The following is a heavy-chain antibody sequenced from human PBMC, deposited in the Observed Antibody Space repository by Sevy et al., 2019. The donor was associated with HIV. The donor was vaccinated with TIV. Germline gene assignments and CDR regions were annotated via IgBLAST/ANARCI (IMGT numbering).Heavy chain of an antibody. V-gene: IGHV1-24*01. J-gene: IGHJ5*02. CDR1: GYSLTKLS. CDR2: FDPEDGET. Sequence: ASVKVSCKVSGYSLTKLSMHWVRQAPGKGLEWMGGFDPEDGETIYAQKFQGRVTMTEYTSTDTAYMELSSLRSEDTAVYYCATLYYYGSGSPRGWFDPWGQGSLVTVSS. CDR3: ATLYYYGSGSPRGWFDP. D-gene: IGHD3-10*01.